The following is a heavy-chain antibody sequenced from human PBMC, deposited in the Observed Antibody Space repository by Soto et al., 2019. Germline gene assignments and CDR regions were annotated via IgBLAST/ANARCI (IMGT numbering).Heavy chain of an antibody. Sequence: QVQLVESGGGVVQPGRSLRLSCAASGFTFSGYGMHWVRQAPGKGLEWVAVLRYDGSNIYYADSVKGRFTISRDNSRKTRYLEMNSLRDEVTAVYYCASEGIGGSTFRGYFDYWGQGTLVTVTS. J-gene: IGHJ4*02. V-gene: IGHV3-33*01. CDR1: GFTFSGYG. CDR2: LRYDGSNI. D-gene: IGHD2-15*01. CDR3: ASEGIGGSTFRGYFDY.